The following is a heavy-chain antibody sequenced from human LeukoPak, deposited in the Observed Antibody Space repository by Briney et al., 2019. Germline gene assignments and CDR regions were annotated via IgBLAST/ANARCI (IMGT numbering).Heavy chain of an antibody. Sequence: VKVSCKASGYTFTGYYMHWVRQAPGQGLEWMGWINPNSGGTNYAQKFQGRVTMTRDTSISTAYMDLSRLTSDDTAVYYCAREYSRPLETMVRGKQSRRGWFDPWGQGTLVTVSS. CDR2: INPNSGGT. CDR1: GYTFTGYY. V-gene: IGHV1-2*02. J-gene: IGHJ5*02. CDR3: AREYSRPLETMVRGKQSRRGWFDP. D-gene: IGHD3-10*01.